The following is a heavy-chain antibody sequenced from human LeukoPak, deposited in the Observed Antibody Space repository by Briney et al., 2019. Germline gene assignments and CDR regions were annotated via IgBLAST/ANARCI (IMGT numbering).Heavy chain of an antibody. V-gene: IGHV4-39*07. J-gene: IGHJ3*02. CDR2: IYYSGST. D-gene: IGHD5-18*01. CDR1: GGSISSSSYY. Sequence: PSETLSLTCTVSGGSISSSSYYWGWIRQPPGKGLEWIGSIYYSGSTYYNPSLKSRVTISVDTSKNQFSLKLSSVTAADTALYYCAREERGSSYGWAFDIWGQGTMFTVSS. CDR3: AREERGSSYGWAFDI.